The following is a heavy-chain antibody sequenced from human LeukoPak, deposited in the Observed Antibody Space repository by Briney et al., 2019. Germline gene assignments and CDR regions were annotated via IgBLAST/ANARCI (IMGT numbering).Heavy chain of an antibody. J-gene: IGHJ4*02. D-gene: IGHD2-21*02. Sequence: SETLSLTCAVYGGSFSGYYWSWIRQPPGKGLEWIGEINHSGSTNYNPSLKSRVTISVDTSKNQFSLKLSSVTAADTAVYYCASSVVVTAIGTSNFDYWGQGTLVTVPS. CDR2: INHSGST. CDR3: ASSVVVTAIGTSNFDY. V-gene: IGHV4-34*01. CDR1: GGSFSGYY.